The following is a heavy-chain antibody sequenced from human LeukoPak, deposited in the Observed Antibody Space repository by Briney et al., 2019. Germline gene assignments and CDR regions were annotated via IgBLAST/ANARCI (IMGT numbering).Heavy chain of an antibody. CDR3: AREKRQYGNWFDP. D-gene: IGHD2-2*01. V-gene: IGHV3-33*01. J-gene: IGHJ5*02. Sequence: GGSLRLSCAASGFTFSSYGMHWVRQAPGKGLEWVAVIWYDGSNKYYADSVKGRFTISRDNSKNTLYLQMNSLRAEDTAVYYCAREKRQYGNWFDPWGQGTLVTVSS. CDR1: GFTFSSYG. CDR2: IWYDGSNK.